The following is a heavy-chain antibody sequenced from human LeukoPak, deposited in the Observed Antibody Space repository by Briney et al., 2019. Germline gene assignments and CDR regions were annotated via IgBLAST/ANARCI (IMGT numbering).Heavy chain of an antibody. D-gene: IGHD6-19*01. Sequence: ASVKVSCKSSGYTYTSYDINWVRQATGQGLEWMGWISAYNGNTNYAQKLQGRVTMTTDTSTSTAYMELRSLRSDDTAVYYCARDRGGSGWYWYFDLWGRGTLVTVSS. J-gene: IGHJ2*01. CDR3: ARDRGGSGWYWYFDL. CDR1: GYTYTSYD. CDR2: ISAYNGNT. V-gene: IGHV1-18*01.